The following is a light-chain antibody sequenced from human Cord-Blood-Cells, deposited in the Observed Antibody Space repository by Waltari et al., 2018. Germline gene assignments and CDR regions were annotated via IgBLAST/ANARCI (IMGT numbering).Light chain of an antibody. CDR2: WAS. Sequence: DIVMTQSPDSLAVSLGERATINCKSSQCVLYSSNNQNYLAWYQQKPGQPPKLLIYWASTRESGLPDRFSGSGSGTDFTLTISSLQAEDVAVYYCQQYYSTPPTFGQGTKVEIK. CDR3: QQYYSTPPT. CDR1: QCVLYSSNNQNY. V-gene: IGKV4-1*01. J-gene: IGKJ1*01.